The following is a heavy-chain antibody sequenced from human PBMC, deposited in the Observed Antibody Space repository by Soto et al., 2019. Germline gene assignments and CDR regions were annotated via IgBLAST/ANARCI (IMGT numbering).Heavy chain of an antibody. CDR1: GVSVSTGGYF. CDR3: ARDSSGPGYSYGKFDY. Sequence: SETLSLTCTVSGVSVSTGGYFWTWIRQHPGKGLEWIGSIYYSGMTYYNPSLRGRVSISLDPSESQFSLKLNSVTAADTAVYYCARDSSGPGYSYGKFDYWGQGALVTISS. V-gene: IGHV4-31*03. J-gene: IGHJ4*02. D-gene: IGHD5-18*01. CDR2: IYYSGMT.